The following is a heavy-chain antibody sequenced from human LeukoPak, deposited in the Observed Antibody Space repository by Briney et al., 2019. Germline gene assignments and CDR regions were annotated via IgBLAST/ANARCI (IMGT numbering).Heavy chain of an antibody. J-gene: IGHJ6*02. CDR3: ASAVKHRDVAAAGPNVGGDDYYYYGMDV. V-gene: IGHV3-21*01. CDR1: GFTFSTYS. Sequence: PGGSLRLSCAASGFTFSTYSMNWVRQAPGKGLEWVSSISSSSTYIYYADSVKGRFTISRDNAKNSLYLQMNSLRAEDTAVYYCASAVKHRDVAAAGPNVGGDDYYYYGMDVWGQGTTVTVSS. CDR2: ISSSSTYI. D-gene: IGHD6-13*01.